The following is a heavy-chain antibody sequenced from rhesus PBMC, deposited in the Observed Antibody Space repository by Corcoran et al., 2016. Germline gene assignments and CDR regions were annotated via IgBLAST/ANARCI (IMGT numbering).Heavy chain of an antibody. V-gene: IGHV4-165*01. CDR2: ISGSSGST. D-gene: IGHD6-31*01. CDR3: ARDHRAAAGCFDY. Sequence: QVQLQESGPGLVKPSETLSLTCAVSGGSFSGYYWGWIRQPPGKGVEWIGYISGSSGSTDYTPSLTSRVTISTDTSKNQFALKLSSVTAADTAVYYCARDHRAAAGCFDYWGQGVLVTVSS. J-gene: IGHJ4*01. CDR1: GGSFSGYY.